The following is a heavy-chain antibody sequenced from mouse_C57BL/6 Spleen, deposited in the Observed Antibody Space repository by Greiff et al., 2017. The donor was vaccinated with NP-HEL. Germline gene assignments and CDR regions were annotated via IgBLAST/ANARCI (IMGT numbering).Heavy chain of an antibody. V-gene: IGHV1-7*01. CDR1: GYTFTSYW. Sequence: QVQLQQSGAELAKPGASVKLSCKASGYTFTSYWMHWVKQRPGQGLEWIGYINPSSGYTKYNQKFKDKATLTADKSSSTAYMQLSSLTYEDSAVYYCARSESPYYEAMDYWGQGTSVTVSS. CDR3: ARSESPYYEAMDY. J-gene: IGHJ4*01. CDR2: INPSSGYT. D-gene: IGHD1-1*01.